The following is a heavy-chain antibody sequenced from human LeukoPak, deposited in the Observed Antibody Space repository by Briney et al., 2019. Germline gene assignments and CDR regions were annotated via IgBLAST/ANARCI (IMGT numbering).Heavy chain of an antibody. CDR2: IRYDGSNK. Sequence: PGGSLGLSCAASGFTFSSYGMHWVRQALGKGLEWVAFIRYDGSNKYYADSVKGRFTISRDNSKNTLYLQMNSLRAEDTAVYYCAKFRTTWSYFDYWGQGTLVTVSS. CDR1: GFTFSSYG. V-gene: IGHV3-30*02. CDR3: AKFRTTWSYFDY. D-gene: IGHD4-11*01. J-gene: IGHJ4*02.